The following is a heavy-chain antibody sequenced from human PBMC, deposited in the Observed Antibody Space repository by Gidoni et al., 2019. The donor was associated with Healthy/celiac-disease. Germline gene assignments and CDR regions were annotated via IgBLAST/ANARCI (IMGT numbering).Heavy chain of an antibody. CDR2: ISSSSSYI. J-gene: IGHJ3*02. CDR3: ARDHIDDILTGLGAFDI. Sequence: EVQLVESGGGLVKPGGSLRLSCAASGFTFSSYSMNWVRQAPGTGLEWVSSISSSSSYIYYADSVKGRFTISRDNAKNSLYLQMNSLRAEDTAVYYCARDHIDDILTGLGAFDIWGQGTMVTVSS. CDR1: GFTFSSYS. D-gene: IGHD3-9*01. V-gene: IGHV3-21*01.